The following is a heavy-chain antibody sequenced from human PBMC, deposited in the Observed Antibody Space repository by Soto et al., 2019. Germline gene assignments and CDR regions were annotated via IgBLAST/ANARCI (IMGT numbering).Heavy chain of an antibody. CDR2: ISWNSGSI. V-gene: IGHV3-9*01. CDR1: GFTFDDYA. Sequence: AGGSLRLSCAASGFTFDDYAMHWVRQAPGKGLEWVSGISWNSGSIGYADSVKGRFTISRDNAKNSLYLQMNSLRAEDTALYYCAKDLDQYCSSTSCYDFDYWGQGTLVTVSS. CDR3: AKDLDQYCSSTSCYDFDY. J-gene: IGHJ4*02. D-gene: IGHD2-2*01.